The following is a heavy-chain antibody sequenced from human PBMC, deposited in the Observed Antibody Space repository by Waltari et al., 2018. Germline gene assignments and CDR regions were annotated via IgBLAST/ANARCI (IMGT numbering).Heavy chain of an antibody. V-gene: IGHV3-30*01. CDR3: ASGPQEWEAFDI. CDR2: ISYDGSNK. D-gene: IGHD1-26*01. Sequence: QVQLVESGGGVVQPGRSLRLSCAASGFTFSSYAMHWVRQAPGKGREWVAVISYDGSNKYYADSVKGRFTISRDNSKNTLYLQMNSLRAEDTAVYYCASGPQEWEAFDIWGQGTMVTVSS. CDR1: GFTFSSYA. J-gene: IGHJ3*02.